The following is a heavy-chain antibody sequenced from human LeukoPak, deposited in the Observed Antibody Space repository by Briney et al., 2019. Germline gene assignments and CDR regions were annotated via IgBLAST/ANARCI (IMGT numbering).Heavy chain of an antibody. J-gene: IGHJ2*01. Sequence: SETLSLTCAVSGGSISSSNWWTWVRQPPGKGLGWIGEVYHSGSTNYNPSLKSRLTLSVDKSKNQFSLKLTSVTAAETAVYYCARDRGRYFYLWGRGTLVTVS. CDR3: ARDRGRYFYL. CDR2: VYHSGST. CDR1: GGSISSSNW. V-gene: IGHV4-4*02.